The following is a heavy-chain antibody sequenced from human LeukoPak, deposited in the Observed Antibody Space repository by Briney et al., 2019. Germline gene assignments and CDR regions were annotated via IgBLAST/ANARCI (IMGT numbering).Heavy chain of an antibody. D-gene: IGHD3-10*01. J-gene: IGHJ6*03. CDR3: ARGVRGAAKGYYYYYYYMDV. V-gene: IGHV1-46*01. CDR1: GYTFTRYY. Sequence: ASVKVSCKASGYTFTRYYMHWVRQAPGQGLEWMGIINPSGGSTNYAQKLQGRVTMATDTSTSTAYMELRSLRSDDTAVYYCARGVRGAAKGYYYYYYYMDVWGKGTTVTISS. CDR2: INPSGGST.